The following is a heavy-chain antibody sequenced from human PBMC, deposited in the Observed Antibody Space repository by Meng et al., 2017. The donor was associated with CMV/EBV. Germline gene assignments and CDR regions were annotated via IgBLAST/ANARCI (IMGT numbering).Heavy chain of an antibody. CDR1: GFTFSSYS. Sequence: GESLKISCAASGFTFSSYSMNWVRPAPGKGLEWVSSISSSSGYIYYADSVKCRFTISRDNAKNSLYLQMNSLRAEDTAVYYCARGGSYRAFDIWGQGTMVTVSS. D-gene: IGHD1-26*01. V-gene: IGHV3-21*01. J-gene: IGHJ3*02. CDR2: ISSSSGYI. CDR3: ARGGSYRAFDI.